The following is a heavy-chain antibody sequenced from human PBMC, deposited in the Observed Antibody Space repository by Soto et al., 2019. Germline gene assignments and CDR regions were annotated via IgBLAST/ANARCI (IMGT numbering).Heavy chain of an antibody. J-gene: IGHJ6*02. CDR3: ATWHAPLRTGTPSCYYGMDV. CDR2: LIPIFGTA. V-gene: IGHV1-69*01. D-gene: IGHD1-7*01. CDR1: GGTFSSYA. Sequence: QVQLVQSGAEVKKPGYSVKVSCKASGGTFSSYAISWVRQAPGQGLEWMGGLIPIFGTANYAQKFQGRVTITADESTGTAYMEVSSLRSEDTAVYYCATWHAPLRTGTPSCYYGMDVWGQGTTVTVSS.